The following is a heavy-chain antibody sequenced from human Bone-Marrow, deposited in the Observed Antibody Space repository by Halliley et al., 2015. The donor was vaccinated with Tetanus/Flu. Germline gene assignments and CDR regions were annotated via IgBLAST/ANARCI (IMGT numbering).Heavy chain of an antibody. D-gene: IGHD6-25*01. J-gene: IGHJ5*02. Sequence: PGKGGGGGSGSSSYGSSTSYADSVKGRFPISRDNAKNTLFLQMNSLSADYSAVYFCVQTPVAASWGQGTLVTVSS. V-gene: IGHV3-74*01. CDR2: SSSYGSST. CDR3: VQTPVAAS.